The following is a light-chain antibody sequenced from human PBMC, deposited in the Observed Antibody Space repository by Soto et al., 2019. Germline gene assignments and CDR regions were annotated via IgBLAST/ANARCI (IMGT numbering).Light chain of an antibody. CDR3: QQYNNWPLT. V-gene: IGKV3-15*01. J-gene: IGKJ5*01. Sequence: IVLTLSLATVSVTPGETATLACRASQSVSSNLAWYQQKSGQAPRVLIYGASSRATGIPVRFSGSGYGTEFSLTISSLQPEDFAVYDCQQYNNWPLTFGQGTRLEIK. CDR1: QSVSSN. CDR2: GAS.